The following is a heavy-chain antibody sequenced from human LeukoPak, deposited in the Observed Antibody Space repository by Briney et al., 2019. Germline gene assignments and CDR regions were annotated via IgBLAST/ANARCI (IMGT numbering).Heavy chain of an antibody. CDR2: IRYDGSNK. D-gene: IGHD6-19*01. CDR1: GFTFSSYG. V-gene: IGHV3-30*02. J-gene: IGHJ4*02. CDR3: ATSPRGGWYNFDY. Sequence: PGGPLRLSCAASGFTFSSYGMHWVRQAPGKGLEWVAFIRYDGSNKYYADSVKGRFTISRDNSKNTLYLQMNSLRAEDTAVYYCATSPRGGWYNFDYWGQGTLVTVSS.